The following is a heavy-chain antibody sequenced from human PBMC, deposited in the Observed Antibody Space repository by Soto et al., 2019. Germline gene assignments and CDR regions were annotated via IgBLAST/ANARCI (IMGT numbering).Heavy chain of an antibody. V-gene: IGHV3-23*01. D-gene: IGHD3-10*01. Sequence: VRSLRLSCEASGFTFSTYAMSWVRQAPGKGLERVSAISGSGGSTYYADSVKGRLTISRDNSKNTLYLQMNSLRAEDTAVYYCAKGGGSGSYFEFDYWGQGTLVTVSS. CDR1: GFTFSTYA. CDR2: ISGSGGST. J-gene: IGHJ4*02. CDR3: AKGGGSGSYFEFDY.